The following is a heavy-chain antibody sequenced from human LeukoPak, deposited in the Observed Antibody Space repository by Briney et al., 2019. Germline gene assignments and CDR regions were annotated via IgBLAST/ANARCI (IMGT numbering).Heavy chain of an antibody. CDR1: GFAFSSYG. D-gene: IGHD1-26*01. V-gene: IGHV3-21*01. Sequence: PGGSLRLSCAASGFAFSSYGMHWVRQAPGKGLEWVSAISGSSSYIYYADSVKGRFTISRDNAKNSLYLQMNSLRAEDTAVYYCARDEGGSYLIDYWGQGTLVTVSS. CDR2: ISGSSSYI. CDR3: ARDEGGSYLIDY. J-gene: IGHJ4*02.